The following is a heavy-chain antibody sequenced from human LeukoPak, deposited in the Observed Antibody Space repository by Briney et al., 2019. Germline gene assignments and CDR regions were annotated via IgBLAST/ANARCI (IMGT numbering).Heavy chain of an antibody. CDR2: IYYSGST. CDR1: GGSISSYY. CDR3: ARGLECYDSLGMRY. J-gene: IGHJ4*02. V-gene: IGHV4-59*01. D-gene: IGHD3-22*01. Sequence: SETLSLTCTVSGGSISSYYWSWIRQPPGKGLEWIGYIYYSGSTNYNPSLKSRVTISVDTSKNQFSLKLSSVTAADTAVYYCARGLECYDSLGMRYWGQGTLVTVSS.